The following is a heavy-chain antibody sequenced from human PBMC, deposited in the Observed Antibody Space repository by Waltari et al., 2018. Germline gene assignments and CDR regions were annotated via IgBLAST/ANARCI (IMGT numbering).Heavy chain of an antibody. J-gene: IGHJ6*02. CDR1: GYSISSGYY. CDR3: ARGATVTTWGYYGMDV. D-gene: IGHD4-17*01. V-gene: IGHV4-38-2*01. Sequence: QVQLQESGPGLVKPSETLSLTCAVSGYSISSGYYWGWIRQPPGKGLEWIGSIYHSGSTYYNPSLKSRVTISVDTSKNQFSLKLSSVTAADTAVYYCARGATVTTWGYYGMDVWGQGTTVTVSS. CDR2: IYHSGST.